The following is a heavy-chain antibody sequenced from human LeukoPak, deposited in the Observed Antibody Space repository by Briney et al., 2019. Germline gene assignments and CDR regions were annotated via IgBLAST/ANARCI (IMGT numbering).Heavy chain of an antibody. CDR1: NVSISSGSHY. D-gene: IGHD6-19*01. V-gene: IGHV4-61*02. CDR2: IYAGGRS. CDR3: ASDHSGWLGLGY. J-gene: IGHJ4*02. Sequence: KTSQTLSLTCTVSNVSISSGSHYWNWIRQPAGKGLEWIGRIYAGGRSNYNPSLRSRVTISVDTSKNQFSLRLSPVTATDTGVYYCASDHSGWLGLGYWGQGTLVSVSS.